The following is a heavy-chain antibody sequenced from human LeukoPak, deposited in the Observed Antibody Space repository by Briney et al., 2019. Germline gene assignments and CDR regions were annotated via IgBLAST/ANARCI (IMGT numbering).Heavy chain of an antibody. D-gene: IGHD3-10*01. CDR1: GGSISSSSYY. CDR2: IYYSGST. CDR3: ARVPASGVDWYFDL. J-gene: IGHJ2*01. V-gene: IGHV4-39*01. Sequence: SETLSLTCTVSGGSISSSSYYWGWIRQPPGKGLEWIGSIYYSGSTYYNPSLKSRVTISVDTSKNQFSLKLSSVTAADTAVYYCARVPASGVDWYFDLWGRGTLVTVSS.